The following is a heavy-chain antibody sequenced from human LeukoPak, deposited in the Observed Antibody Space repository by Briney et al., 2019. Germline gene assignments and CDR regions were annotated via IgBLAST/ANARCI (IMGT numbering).Heavy chain of an antibody. V-gene: IGHV3-53*01. CDR1: GFTVSSNY. J-gene: IGHJ3*02. Sequence: GGSLRLSCAASGFTVSSNYMSWVRQAPGKGLEWVSVIYSGGSTYYADSVKGRLTISRDNSKNTLYLQMNSLRAEDTAVYYCARVTGYYDAFDIWGQGTMVTVSS. D-gene: IGHD3-9*01. CDR3: ARVTGYYDAFDI. CDR2: IYSGGST.